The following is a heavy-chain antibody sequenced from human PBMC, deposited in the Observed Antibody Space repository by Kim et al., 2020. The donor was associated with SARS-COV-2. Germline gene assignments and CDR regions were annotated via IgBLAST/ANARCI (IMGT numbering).Heavy chain of an antibody. CDR2: TRNKANSYTT. CDR3: ARGIRRGYSGYDTYYYYYMDV. CDR1: GFTFSDHY. Sequence: GGSLRLSCAASGFTFSDHYMDWVRQAPGKGLEWVGRTRNKANSYTTEYAASVKGRFTISRDDSKNSLYLQMNSLKTEDTAVYYCARGIRRGYSGYDTYYYYYMDVWGKGTTVTVSS. V-gene: IGHV3-72*01. D-gene: IGHD5-12*01. J-gene: IGHJ6*03.